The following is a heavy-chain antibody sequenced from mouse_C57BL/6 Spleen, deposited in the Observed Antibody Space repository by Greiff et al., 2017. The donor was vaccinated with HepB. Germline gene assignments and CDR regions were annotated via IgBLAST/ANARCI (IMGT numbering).Heavy chain of an antibody. CDR3: ARDYGSRTGFAY. CDR2: ISYDGSN. V-gene: IGHV3-6*01. Sequence: VQLKESGPGLVKPSQSLSLTCSVTGYSITSGYYWNWIRQFPGNKLEWMGYISYDGSNNYNPSLKNRISITRDTSKNQFFLKLNSVTTEDTATYYCARDYGSRTGFAYWGQGTLVTVSA. CDR1: GYSITSGYY. D-gene: IGHD1-1*01. J-gene: IGHJ3*01.